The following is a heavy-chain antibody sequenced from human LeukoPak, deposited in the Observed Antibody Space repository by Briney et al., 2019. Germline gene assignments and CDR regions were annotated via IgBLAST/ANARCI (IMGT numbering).Heavy chain of an antibody. CDR2: IDGSGSS. CDR3: ARDNGKAAGVYFDY. J-gene: IGHJ4*02. D-gene: IGHD6-25*01. CDR1: GYSISSGYH. V-gene: IGHV4-38-2*02. Sequence: SETLSLTCTVSGYSISSGYHWGWIRQPPGKGLEWIGSIDGSGSSYYNPSLKSRVTISVDTSRNQFSLKLSSVTAADTAVYYCARDNGKAAGVYFDYWGQGTLVTVSS.